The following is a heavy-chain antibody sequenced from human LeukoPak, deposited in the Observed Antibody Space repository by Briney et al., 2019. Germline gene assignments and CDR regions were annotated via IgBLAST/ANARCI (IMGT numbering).Heavy chain of an antibody. J-gene: IGHJ5*02. D-gene: IGHD3-3*01. Sequence: SETLSLTCTVSGGSISSGGYSWSWIRQHPGKGLEWIGYIYYSGSTYYNPSLKSRVTISVDTSKNQFSLKLSSVTAADTAVYYCAREARPYYDFWSGYSTLIDPWGQGTLVTVSS. V-gene: IGHV4-31*03. CDR3: AREARPYYDFWSGYSTLIDP. CDR2: IYYSGST. CDR1: GGSISSGGYS.